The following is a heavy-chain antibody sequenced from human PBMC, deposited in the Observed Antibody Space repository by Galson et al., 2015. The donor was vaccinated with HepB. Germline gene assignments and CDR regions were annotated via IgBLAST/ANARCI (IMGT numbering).Heavy chain of an antibody. V-gene: IGHV6-1*01. CDR1: GDSVSSNSAA. Sequence: CAISGDSVSSNSAAWNWIRQSPSRGLEWLGRTYYRSKWYNDYAVSVKSRITINPDTSKNQFSLQLNSVTHEDTAVYYCARESGTSGGEGDAFDIWGQGTMVTVSS. CDR2: TYYRSKWYN. D-gene: IGHD2-15*01. J-gene: IGHJ3*02. CDR3: ARESGTSGGEGDAFDI.